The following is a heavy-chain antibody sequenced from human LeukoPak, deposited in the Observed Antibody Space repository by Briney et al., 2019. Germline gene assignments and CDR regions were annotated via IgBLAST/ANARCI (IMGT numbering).Heavy chain of an antibody. Sequence: GGSLRLSCAASGFTFSDYAMSWVRQAPGKGLEWVSTISGSGSSTYYADFVKGRFTISRDNSKNTLYLQMNSLRAEDTAVYYCARDVGYGSNWFDPWGQGTLVTVSS. V-gene: IGHV3-23*01. CDR2: ISGSGSST. D-gene: IGHD3-10*01. J-gene: IGHJ5*02. CDR1: GFTFSDYA. CDR3: ARDVGYGSNWFDP.